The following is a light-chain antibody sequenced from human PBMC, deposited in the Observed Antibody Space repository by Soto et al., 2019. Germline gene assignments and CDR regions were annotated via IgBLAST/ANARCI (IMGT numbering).Light chain of an antibody. V-gene: IGKV3-20*01. CDR3: QQYDISWT. CDR2: GAS. CDR1: QSVGSNH. J-gene: IGKJ1*01. Sequence: EIVLTQSPGTLSLSPGERATLSCRASQSVGSNHLAWYQQKPGQAPRLLIYGASSRATGIPDRFSGSGSGTDFTLTISRLEPEDFAAYYCQQYDISWTFGQGTKVDIK.